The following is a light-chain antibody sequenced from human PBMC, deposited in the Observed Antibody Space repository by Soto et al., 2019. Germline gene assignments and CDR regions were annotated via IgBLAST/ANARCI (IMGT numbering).Light chain of an antibody. CDR2: KTS. Sequence: DIQLTQSPSTLSASVGDRVTMTCRASQSISDWLAWYQQRPGKAPNLLIYKTSTLETGVPSRFRGSGSGTEFTLTINSLQPDYFATYYCQQYNRPYTFGQGTKLEIK. J-gene: IGKJ2*01. CDR1: QSISDW. V-gene: IGKV1-5*03. CDR3: QQYNRPYT.